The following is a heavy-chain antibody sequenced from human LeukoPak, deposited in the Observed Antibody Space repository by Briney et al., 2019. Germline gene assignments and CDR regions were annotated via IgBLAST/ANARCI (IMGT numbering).Heavy chain of an antibody. J-gene: IGHJ4*02. V-gene: IGHV4-30-4*07. CDR2: IYYSGST. CDR3: ARGPGSYNWNYIGFYFDY. Sequence: PSQTLSLTCAVSGGSISSGGYSWSWIRQPPGKGLEWIGYIYYSGSTYYNPSLKSRVTISVDTSKNQFSLKLSSVTAADTAVFYRARGPGSYNWNYIGFYFDYWAREPWSPSPQ. D-gene: IGHD1-7*01. CDR1: GGSISSGGYS.